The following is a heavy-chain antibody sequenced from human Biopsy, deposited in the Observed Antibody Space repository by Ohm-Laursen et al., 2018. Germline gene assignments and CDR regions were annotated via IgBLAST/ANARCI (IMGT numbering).Heavy chain of an antibody. CDR2: IYYSGST. CDR3: ARHPTGFWFDP. J-gene: IGHJ5*02. Sequence: SETLSLTCTVSGGSIGSFFWSWIRQPPGKGLEWIGYIYYSGSTNYNPSLRSRVTISVDRSKNQLSLNLNSVTAADTAVYYCARHPTGFWFDPWGQGTLVIVSS. V-gene: IGHV4-59*08. CDR1: GGSIGSFF.